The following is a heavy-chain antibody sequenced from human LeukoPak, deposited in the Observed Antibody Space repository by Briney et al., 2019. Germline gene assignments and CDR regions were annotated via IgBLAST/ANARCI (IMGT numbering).Heavy chain of an antibody. D-gene: IGHD5-18*01. CDR1: GYTFTSYD. Sequence: EASVKVSCKASGYTFTSYDINWVQQATGQGLKWMGWMNPNSGNTGYAQKFQGRVTITRNTSISTAYMELSSLRSEDTAVYYCARGDTAGFDYWSQGTLVTVSS. J-gene: IGHJ4*02. V-gene: IGHV1-8*03. CDR2: MNPNSGNT. CDR3: ARGDTAGFDY.